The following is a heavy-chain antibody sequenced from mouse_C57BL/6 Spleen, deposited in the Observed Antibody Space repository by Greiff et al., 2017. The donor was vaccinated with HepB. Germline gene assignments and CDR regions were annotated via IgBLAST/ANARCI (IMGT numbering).Heavy chain of an antibody. CDR2: INPSNGGT. CDR1: GYTFTSYW. D-gene: IGHD2-3*01. V-gene: IGHV1-53*01. CDR3: ARRVYDGYRDGYFDV. Sequence: QVHVKQPGTELVKPGASVKLSCKASGYTFTSYWMHWVKQRPGQGLEWIGNINPSNGGTNYNEKFKSKATLTVDKSSSTAYMQLSSLTSEDSAVYYCARRVYDGYRDGYFDVWGTGTTVTVSS. J-gene: IGHJ1*03.